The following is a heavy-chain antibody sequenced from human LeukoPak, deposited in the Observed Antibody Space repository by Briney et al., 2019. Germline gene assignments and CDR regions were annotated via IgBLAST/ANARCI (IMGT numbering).Heavy chain of an antibody. D-gene: IGHD5-18*01. CDR1: GLTFSDFW. CDR3: ATGHSYGYDY. CDR2: VKGDGRTT. J-gene: IGHJ4*02. Sequence: GGSLRLSCAASGLTFSDFWMHWVRQPPGKGLVWVALVKGDGRTTIYADSVKGRFTISRDNAKNALYLQMNSLRADDSGVYYCATGHSYGYDYWGQGVLVTVSS. V-gene: IGHV3-74*01.